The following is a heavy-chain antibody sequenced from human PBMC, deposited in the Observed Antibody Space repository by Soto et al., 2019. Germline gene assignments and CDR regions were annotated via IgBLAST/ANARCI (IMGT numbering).Heavy chain of an antibody. J-gene: IGHJ6*02. CDR2: ISWNSGSI. CDR3: AKDYPLGGWGGMEV. CDR1: GFTFDDYA. V-gene: IGHV3-9*01. Sequence: EVQLVESGGGLVQPGRSLRLSCAASGFTFDDYAMHWVRQSPGKGLEWVSAISWNSGSIGYADSVKGRLTISRDEAKNSLCLQTKWLRAEDTALDYLAKDYPLGGWGGMEVWGHGTTVTVSS. D-gene: IGHD3-16*01.